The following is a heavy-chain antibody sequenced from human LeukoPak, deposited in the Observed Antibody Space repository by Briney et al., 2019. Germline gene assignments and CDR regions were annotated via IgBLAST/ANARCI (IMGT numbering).Heavy chain of an antibody. V-gene: IGHV3-30*18. CDR2: ISYDGSNK. D-gene: IGHD4-17*01. J-gene: IGHJ4*02. Sequence: GRSLRLSCAASGFTFSSYGMHWVRQAPGKGLEWVAVISYDGSNKYYADSVKGRFTISRDNSKNTLYLQMNSLRAEDTAVYYCAKNPSTVTTSPRLGYFDYWGQGTLVTVSS. CDR1: GFTFSSYG. CDR3: AKNPSTVTTSPRLGYFDY.